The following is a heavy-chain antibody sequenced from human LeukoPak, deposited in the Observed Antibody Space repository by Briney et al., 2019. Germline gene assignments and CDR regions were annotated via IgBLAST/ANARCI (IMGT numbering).Heavy chain of an antibody. D-gene: IGHD5-18*01. J-gene: IGHJ5*02. CDR2: ISSDGSNK. CDR3: AKDSVRYTAMVINWFDP. V-gene: IGHV3-30*18. Sequence: GGSLRLSCAASGFTFSSYGMHWVRQAPGKGLEWVAVISSDGSNKYYADSVKGRFTISRDNSKNTLYLQMNSLRAEDTAVYYCAKDSVRYTAMVINWFDPWGQGTLVTVSS. CDR1: GFTFSSYG.